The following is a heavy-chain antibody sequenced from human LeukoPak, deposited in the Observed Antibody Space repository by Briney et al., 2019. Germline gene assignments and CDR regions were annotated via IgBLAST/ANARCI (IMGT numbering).Heavy chain of an antibody. D-gene: IGHD1-26*01. CDR2: LSYDGANE. Sequence: GGSLRLSCAASGFTFSSYAMHWVRQAPGKGLEWVIVLSYDGANEYSADSAKGRFTISRDNSKNTLYLQMSSLRSEDTALYYCVKDRTINGRSSPFDSWGQGTLVTVSS. CDR3: VKDRTINGRSSPFDS. J-gene: IGHJ4*02. V-gene: IGHV3-30*18. CDR1: GFTFSSYA.